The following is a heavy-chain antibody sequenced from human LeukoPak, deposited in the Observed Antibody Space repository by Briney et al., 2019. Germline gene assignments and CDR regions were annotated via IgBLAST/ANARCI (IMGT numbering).Heavy chain of an antibody. V-gene: IGHV4-4*07. D-gene: IGHD5-18*01. CDR3: ARALPGYSYGSYYFDY. CDR1: GGSISSYY. CDR2: IYTSGST. Sequence: SETLSLTCTVSGGSISSYYWSWIRQPAGKGLEWIGRIYTSGSTNYNPSLKSRVTMSVDTSKNQFSLKLSSVTAADTAVYYCARALPGYSYGSYYFDYWGQGILVTVSS. J-gene: IGHJ4*02.